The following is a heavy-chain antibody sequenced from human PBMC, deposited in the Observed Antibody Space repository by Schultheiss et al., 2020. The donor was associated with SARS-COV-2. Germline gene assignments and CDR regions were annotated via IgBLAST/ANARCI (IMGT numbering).Heavy chain of an antibody. V-gene: IGHV1-69*13. Sequence: SVKVSCKASGGTFSSYAISWVRQAPGQGLEWMGGIIPIFGTANYAQKFQGRVTITADESTSTAYMELSSLRSDDTAVYYCARIYGDSYAFDIWGQGTMVTVSS. CDR2: IIPIFGTA. CDR1: GGTFSSYA. J-gene: IGHJ3*02. D-gene: IGHD4-17*01. CDR3: ARIYGDSYAFDI.